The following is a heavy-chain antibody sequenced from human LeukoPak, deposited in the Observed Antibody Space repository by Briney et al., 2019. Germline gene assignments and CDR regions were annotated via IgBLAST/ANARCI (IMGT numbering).Heavy chain of an antibody. CDR2: ISGDGSST. V-gene: IGHV3-74*01. CDR1: GLTFSYYW. Sequence: GGSLRPSCAAPGLTFSYYWMHWVRHAPGKGLVWVSRISGDGSSTNYADSVKGRFTISRDNAKNTLYLQMNSLRAEDTAVYYCARTYLVGWYFDLWGRGALVTVSS. D-gene: IGHD3-16*01. J-gene: IGHJ2*01. CDR3: ARTYLVGWYFDL.